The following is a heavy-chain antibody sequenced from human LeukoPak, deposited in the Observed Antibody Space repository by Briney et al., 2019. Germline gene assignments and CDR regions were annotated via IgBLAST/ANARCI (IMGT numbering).Heavy chain of an antibody. V-gene: IGHV4-61*01. CDR3: ARDSAVLRYFDWLLSVDYYYGMDV. CDR2: IYYSGST. CDR1: GGSVSSGSYY. J-gene: IGHJ6*02. D-gene: IGHD3-9*01. Sequence: SETLSLTCTVSGGSVSSGSYYWSWIRQPPGTGLEWIGYIYYSGSTNYNPSLKSRVTISVDTSKNQFSLKLSSVTAADTAVYYCARDSAVLRYFDWLLSVDYYYGMDVWGQGTTVTVSS.